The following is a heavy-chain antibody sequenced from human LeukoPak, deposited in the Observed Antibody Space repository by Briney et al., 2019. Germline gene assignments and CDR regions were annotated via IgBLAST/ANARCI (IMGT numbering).Heavy chain of an antibody. J-gene: IGHJ4*02. CDR1: GFSFSNYA. CDR2: ISYDGSNK. Sequence: GGSLRLSCAASGFSFSNYAMHWVRQAPGKGLEWVAVISYDGSNKYYADSVKGRFTISRDNSKNTLYLQMNSLRAEDTAVYYCASSNHRYCSTPSCYTVDYWGQGTLVTVSS. V-gene: IGHV3-30-3*01. CDR3: ASSNHRYCSTPSCYTVDY. D-gene: IGHD2-2*02.